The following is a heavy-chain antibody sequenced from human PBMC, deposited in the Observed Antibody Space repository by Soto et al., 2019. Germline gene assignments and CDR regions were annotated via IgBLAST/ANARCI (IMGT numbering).Heavy chain of an antibody. J-gene: IGHJ3*02. CDR1: GLTFSSYS. Sequence: PGGSLRLSCAASGLTFSSYSMNWVCQAPGKGLEWVSSISSSSSYIYYADSVKGRFTISRDNAKNPLYLQMNSLRAEDTAVYYCARDSDDAFDIWGQGTMVTVSS. CDR2: ISSSSSYI. CDR3: ARDSDDAFDI. V-gene: IGHV3-21*01.